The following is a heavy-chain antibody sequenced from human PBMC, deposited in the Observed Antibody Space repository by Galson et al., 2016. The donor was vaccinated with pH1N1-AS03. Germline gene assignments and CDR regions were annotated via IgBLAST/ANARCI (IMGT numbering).Heavy chain of an antibody. CDR2: INEDGTEK. V-gene: IGHV3-7*03. CDR3: ARTRTAES. Sequence: SLRLSCAGSGFSFRTYWMTWVRQAPGKGLEWVATINEDGTEKHYLDSLKGRFSISRGNAKNSLHLEMNSLRAEDTAFYYCARTRTAESWGQGTLVTVSS. J-gene: IGHJ5*02. CDR1: GFSFRTYW. D-gene: IGHD2-21*02.